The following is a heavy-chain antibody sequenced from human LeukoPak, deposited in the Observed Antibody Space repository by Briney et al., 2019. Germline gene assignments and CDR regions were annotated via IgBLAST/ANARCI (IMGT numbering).Heavy chain of an antibody. CDR1: GFTFSNFA. J-gene: IGHJ4*02. D-gene: IGHD3-16*01. CDR3: AKWSVWGNYYLDY. CDR2: ISGSGETT. V-gene: IGHV3-23*01. Sequence: GGSLRLSCAASGFTFSNFAMTWVRQAPGKGLEWLSSISGSGETTYYADSVKGRFIISRDKSKNILYLQMNSLRAEDTAVYYCAKWSVWGNYYLDYRGQGTLVTVSS.